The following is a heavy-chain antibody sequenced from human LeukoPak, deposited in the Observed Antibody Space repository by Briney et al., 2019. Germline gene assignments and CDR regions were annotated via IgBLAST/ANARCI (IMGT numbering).Heavy chain of an antibody. CDR2: INPNSGGT. V-gene: IGHV1-2*02. J-gene: IGHJ4*02. CDR1: GYTFTGHY. Sequence: GASVKVSCKASGYTFTGHYMHWVRQAPGQGLEWMGWINPNSGGTNYAQKFQGRVTMTRDTSISTAYMELSRLRSDDTAVYYCARLQQQISGSYFPRGFFFDYWGQGTLVTVSS. D-gene: IGHD1-26*01. CDR3: ARLQQQISGSYFPRGFFFDY.